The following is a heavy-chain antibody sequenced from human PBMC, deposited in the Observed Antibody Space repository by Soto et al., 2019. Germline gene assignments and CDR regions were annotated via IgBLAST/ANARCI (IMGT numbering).Heavy chain of an antibody. J-gene: IGHJ4*02. Sequence: EVQLVESGGGLVQPGESLRLSSAASGFTFSSYWMHWIRQAPGKGLVWVSRVSSDGSSTVYANSVKGRLTISRDNAKNTLYLQMNSLIDEDTAVYYCARGLSNYSSFDSWGQGTLVTVSS. CDR2: VSSDGSST. CDR1: GFTFSSYW. CDR3: ARGLSNYSSFDS. D-gene: IGHD4-4*01. V-gene: IGHV3-74*01.